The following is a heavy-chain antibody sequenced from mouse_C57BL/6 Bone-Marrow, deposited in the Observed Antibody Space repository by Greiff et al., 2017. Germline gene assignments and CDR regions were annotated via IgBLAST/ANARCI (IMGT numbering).Heavy chain of an antibody. CDR1: GYTFTSYW. Sequence: QVQLQQPGAELVMPGASVKLSCKASGYTFTSYWMHWVKQRPGQGLEWIGEIDPSDSYTNYNQKFKGKSTLTVDKSSSTAYMQSSSLTSEDSAVYDCARMRDYGSRGDFDFWGTGTTVTVSS. CDR2: IDPSDSYT. V-gene: IGHV1-69*01. D-gene: IGHD1-1*01. CDR3: ARMRDYGSRGDFDF. J-gene: IGHJ1*03.